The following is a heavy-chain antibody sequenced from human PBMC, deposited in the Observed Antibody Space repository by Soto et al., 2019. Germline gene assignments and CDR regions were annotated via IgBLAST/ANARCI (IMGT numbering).Heavy chain of an antibody. CDR3: ANDRARHYDILTGYASLDY. CDR1: GFTFSDYG. D-gene: IGHD3-9*01. V-gene: IGHV3-33*06. CDR2: IWYDGGNK. Sequence: QVQLVESGGGVVQPGGSLRLSCATSGFTFSDYGLHWVRQVPGKGLEWVAVIWYDGGNKYYADSVEGRFTISRENSKNAVYLQMNSVRAEDTAVYFCANDRARHYDILTGYASLDYWGQGTLVTVSS. J-gene: IGHJ4*02.